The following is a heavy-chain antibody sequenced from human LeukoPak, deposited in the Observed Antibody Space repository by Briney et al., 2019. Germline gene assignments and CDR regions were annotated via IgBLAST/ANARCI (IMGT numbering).Heavy chain of an antibody. Sequence: TSETLSLTCTVSGGSISSSSYYWGWIRQPPGKGLEWIGTIHYSGSTYYDPSLKSRVTISIDTSKNQFSLKLSSVTAADTAVYYCARVPLLRRLDPWGQGTLVIVSS. CDR3: ARVPLLRRLDP. CDR2: IHYSGST. V-gene: IGHV4-39*07. J-gene: IGHJ5*02. CDR1: GGSISSSSYY.